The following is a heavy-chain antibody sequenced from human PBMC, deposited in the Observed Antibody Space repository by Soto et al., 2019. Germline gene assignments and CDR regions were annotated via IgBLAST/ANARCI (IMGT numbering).Heavy chain of an antibody. Sequence: EVQLLESGGGLVQPGGSLRLYCAASGFTFISYAMSWVRQAPGKGLAWVSGISVSGGSTYYADSVKGRFTISRDNSKNTLYLQMNSLRAEDTAVYYCASNTRYDPPDYWGQGPLVTVSS. CDR1: GFTFISYA. J-gene: IGHJ4*02. CDR2: ISVSGGST. D-gene: IGHD3-16*01. CDR3: ASNTRYDPPDY. V-gene: IGHV3-23*01.